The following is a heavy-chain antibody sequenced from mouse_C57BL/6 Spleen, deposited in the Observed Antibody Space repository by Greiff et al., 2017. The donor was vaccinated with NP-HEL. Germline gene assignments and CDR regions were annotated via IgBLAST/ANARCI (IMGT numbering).Heavy chain of an antibody. Sequence: QVQLKESGAELARPGASVKLSCKASGYTFTSYGISWVKQRTGQGLEWIGEIYPRSGNTYYNEKFKGKATLTADKSSSTAYMELRSLTSEDSAVYFCARDIPYYSNYLYFDYWGQGTTLTVSS. J-gene: IGHJ2*01. D-gene: IGHD2-5*01. CDR1: GYTFTSYG. V-gene: IGHV1-81*01. CDR2: IYPRSGNT. CDR3: ARDIPYYSNYLYFDY.